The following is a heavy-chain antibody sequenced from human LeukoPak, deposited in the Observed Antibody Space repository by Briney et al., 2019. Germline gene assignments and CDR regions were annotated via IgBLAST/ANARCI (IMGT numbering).Heavy chain of an antibody. CDR1: GYTFTSYG. CDR2: INTNTGNP. V-gene: IGHV7-4-1*02. D-gene: IGHD3-10*01. J-gene: IGHJ6*02. Sequence: ASVKVSCKASGYTFTSYGISWVRQAPGQGLEWMGWINTNTGNPTYAQGFTGRFVFSLDTSVSTAYLQISSLKAEDTAVYYCARDYGSGMGYYYYGMDVWGQGTTVTVSS. CDR3: ARDYGSGMGYYYYGMDV.